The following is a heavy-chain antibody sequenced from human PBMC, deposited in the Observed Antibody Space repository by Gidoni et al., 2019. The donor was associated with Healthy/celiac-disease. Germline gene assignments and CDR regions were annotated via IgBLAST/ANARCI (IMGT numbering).Heavy chain of an antibody. D-gene: IGHD2-2*01. Sequence: EVQLLESGGGLVQPGGSLRLSCAASGFTFSSYARSRVRQAPGKGLEWVSSIRGCGGSTYYADSVKGRFTISRDNSKNTLYLQMNSLRAEDTAVYYCAKDGGYCSSTSCYVGGNDYWGQGTLVTVSS. J-gene: IGHJ4*02. CDR1: GFTFSSYA. CDR3: AKDGGYCSSTSCYVGGNDY. V-gene: IGHV3-23*01. CDR2: IRGCGGST.